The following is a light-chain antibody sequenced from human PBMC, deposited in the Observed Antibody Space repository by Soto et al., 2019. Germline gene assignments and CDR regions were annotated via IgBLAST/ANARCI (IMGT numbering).Light chain of an antibody. CDR3: QLYGSSPPSWT. V-gene: IGKV3-20*01. Sequence: ETVLTQSPGTLSLSPGERATLSCRASQSVSSSSLAWYQQKPGQAPRLLIYGASSRASGIPDRFSGSGSGTDFTLTISRLEPEDFAVYYCQLYGSSPPSWTFGQGTQVAIK. CDR2: GAS. J-gene: IGKJ1*01. CDR1: QSVSSSS.